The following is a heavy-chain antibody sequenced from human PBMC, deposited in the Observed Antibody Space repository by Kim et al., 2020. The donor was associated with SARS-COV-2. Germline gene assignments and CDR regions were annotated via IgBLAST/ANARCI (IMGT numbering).Heavy chain of an antibody. V-gene: IGHV6-1*01. Sequence: VSVKSRITINPDTSKTQFSLQLNSVTPEDTAVYYCAREYSSSLGLLPFDYWGQGTLVTVSS. CDR3: AREYSSSLGLLPFDY. D-gene: IGHD6-6*01. J-gene: IGHJ4*02.